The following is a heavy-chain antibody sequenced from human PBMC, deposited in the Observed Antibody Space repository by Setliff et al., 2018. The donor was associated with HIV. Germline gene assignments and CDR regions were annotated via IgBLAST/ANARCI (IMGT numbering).Heavy chain of an antibody. D-gene: IGHD6-13*01. V-gene: IGHV4-34*01. CDR3: ARERGIARYFDY. J-gene: IGHJ4*02. CDR1: GGSFSGYY. Sequence: PSETLSLTCAVYGGSFSGYYWSWIRQPPGKGLEWIGEINHSGSTNYNPSLKSRVTISVDTSKNQFSLKLSSVTAADTAVYYCARERGIARYFDYWGQGTLVTVSS. CDR2: INHSGST.